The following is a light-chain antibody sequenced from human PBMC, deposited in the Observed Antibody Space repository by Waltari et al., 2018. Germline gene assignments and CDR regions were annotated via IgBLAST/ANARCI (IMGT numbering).Light chain of an antibody. CDR3: QKHDRLPAT. J-gene: IGKJ1*01. CDR2: GAS. Sequence: SCRASQSLGRYLVGYPQKPGQAPRLLIYGASTRASGIPDRLRGSGSGTDFSLTISRLEPEDFAVYHCQKHDRLPATFGQGTKVEIK. V-gene: IGKV3-20*01. CDR1: QSLGRY.